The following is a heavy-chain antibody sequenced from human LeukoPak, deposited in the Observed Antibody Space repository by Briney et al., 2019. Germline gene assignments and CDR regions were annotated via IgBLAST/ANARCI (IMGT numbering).Heavy chain of an antibody. D-gene: IGHD1-1*01. V-gene: IGHV3-15*01. J-gene: IGHJ3*02. Sequence: PGGSLRLSCAASGFTFNNAWMSWARQAPGKGLEWVGRIKNKTDGGTIDYAAPVKGRFTISRDDSKNTLYLQMNSLRAEDTAVYYCAREPALTPYNWNDVLVGSAFDIWGQGTMVTVSS. CDR3: AREPALTPYNWNDVLVGSAFDI. CDR2: IKNKTDGGTI. CDR1: GFTFNNAW.